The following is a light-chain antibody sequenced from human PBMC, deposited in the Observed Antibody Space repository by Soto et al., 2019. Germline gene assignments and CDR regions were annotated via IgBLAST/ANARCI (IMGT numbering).Light chain of an antibody. CDR3: QQYGSSPYT. Sequence: EIVLTQSPGTLSLSPGERATLSCRTSQSVSSNYLAWFQQKPGQAPRLLIYGASSGATGIPDRFSGSGSGTDFTLTISRLEPEDFAVYYCQQYGSSPYTFGQGTKVDI. V-gene: IGKV3-20*01. CDR1: QSVSSNY. J-gene: IGKJ2*01. CDR2: GAS.